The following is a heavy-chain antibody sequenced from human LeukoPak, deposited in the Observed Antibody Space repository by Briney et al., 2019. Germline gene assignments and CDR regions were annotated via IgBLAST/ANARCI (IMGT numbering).Heavy chain of an antibody. CDR2: ISVYTGTT. V-gene: IGHV1-18*04. CDR1: GYTFTDNA. CDR3: ARDLLRGWFDP. J-gene: IGHJ5*02. Sequence: ASVTVSCKASGYTFTDNAVTWVRQAPGQGVGGVGWISVYTGTTNSPQKFQGRVTMTTDRSTSTAYMELRSLRSDDTAVYYCARDLLRGWFDPWGQGTLVTVSS.